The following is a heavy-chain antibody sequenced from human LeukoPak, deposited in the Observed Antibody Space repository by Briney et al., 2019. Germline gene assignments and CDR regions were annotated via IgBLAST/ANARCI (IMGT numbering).Heavy chain of an antibody. J-gene: IGHJ5*02. V-gene: IGHV3-23*01. CDR3: AKDGREWELLRLWFDP. Sequence: GGSLRLSCAASGFTFSSYAMSWVRQAPGKGLEWVSAISGSGGSTYYADSVKGRFTISRDNSKNTLYLQMNSLRAEDTAVYYCAKDGREWELLRLWFDPWGQGTLVTVSS. CDR1: GFTFSSYA. D-gene: IGHD1-26*01. CDR2: ISGSGGST.